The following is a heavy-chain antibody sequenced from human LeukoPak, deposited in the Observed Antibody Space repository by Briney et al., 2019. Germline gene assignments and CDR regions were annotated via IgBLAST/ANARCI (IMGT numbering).Heavy chain of an antibody. CDR1: GGSFSGYY. Sequence: PSETLSLTCAVYGGSFSGYYWSWIRQPPGKGLEWIGEINHSGSTNYNPSLKSRVTISVDTSKNQFSLKLSSVTAADTAVYYCARRSYNSPFRYWGQGTLVTVSS. J-gene: IGHJ4*02. V-gene: IGHV4-34*01. D-gene: IGHD5-24*01. CDR2: INHSGST. CDR3: ARRSYNSPFRY.